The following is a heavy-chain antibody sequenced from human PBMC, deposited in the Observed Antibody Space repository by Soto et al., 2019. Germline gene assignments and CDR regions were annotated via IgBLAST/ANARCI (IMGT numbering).Heavy chain of an antibody. V-gene: IGHV4-31*02. CDR3: ARVYTAYYYDSSGYGWFDP. Sequence: SETLSHTCTVSGGSISSGGYYWSWIRQHPGKGLEWIGYIYYSGSTYYNPSLKSRVTISVDTSKNQFSLKLSSVTAADTAVYYCARVYTAYYYDSSGYGWFDPWGQGTLVTVSS. CDR2: IYYSGST. D-gene: IGHD3-22*01. J-gene: IGHJ5*02. CDR1: GGSISSGGYY.